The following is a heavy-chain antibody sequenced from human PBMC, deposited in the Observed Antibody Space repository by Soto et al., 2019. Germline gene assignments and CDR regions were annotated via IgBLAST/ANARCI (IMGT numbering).Heavy chain of an antibody. Sequence: QVQLVQSGAEVKKPGASVKVSCKASGYTFTSYGISWVRQAPGQGLEWMGWISAYNGNTNYAQKLQGRVTMTTDTSTRTAYMELRSLRSDDTAVYYCARGELGSGTAVAGMDDAFDIWGQGTMVTVSS. CDR3: ARGELGSGTAVAGMDDAFDI. J-gene: IGHJ3*02. CDR1: GYTFTSYG. V-gene: IGHV1-18*01. CDR2: ISAYNGNT. D-gene: IGHD6-19*01.